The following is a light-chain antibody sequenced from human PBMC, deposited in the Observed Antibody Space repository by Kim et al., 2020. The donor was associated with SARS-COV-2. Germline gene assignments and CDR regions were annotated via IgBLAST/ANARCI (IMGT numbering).Light chain of an antibody. CDR2: AAS. Sequence: ASVGDRATIACRASKGISNYLAWYQQKPGKVPKLLIYAASTLQSGVPSRFSGSGSGTDFTLTISSLQPEDVATYYCQKYNSAPRTFGQGTKVDIK. V-gene: IGKV1-27*01. CDR1: KGISNY. CDR3: QKYNSAPRT. J-gene: IGKJ1*01.